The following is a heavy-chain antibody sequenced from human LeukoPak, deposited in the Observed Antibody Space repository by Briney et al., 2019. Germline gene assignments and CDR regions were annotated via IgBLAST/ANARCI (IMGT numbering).Heavy chain of an antibody. Sequence: GGSLRLSCAASGFTFDDYAMHWVRQAPGKGLEWVSGISWNSGSIGYADPVKGRFTISRDNAKNSLYLQMNSLRAGDTALYYCAKDWYYDSSGYQGPYDYWGQGTLVTVSS. CDR1: GFTFDDYA. CDR3: AKDWYYDSSGYQGPYDY. J-gene: IGHJ4*02. V-gene: IGHV3-9*01. D-gene: IGHD3-22*01. CDR2: ISWNSGSI.